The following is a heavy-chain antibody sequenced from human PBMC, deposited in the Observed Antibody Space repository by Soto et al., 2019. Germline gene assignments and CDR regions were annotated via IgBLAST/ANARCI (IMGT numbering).Heavy chain of an antibody. V-gene: IGHV4-34*01. D-gene: IGHD3-9*01. CDR2: INHSGST. J-gene: IGHJ6*02. CDR1: GGSFSGYY. Sequence: SETLSLTCAVYGGSFSGYYWSWIRQPPGKGLEWIGEINHSGSTNYNPSLKSRVTISVDTSKNQFSLKLSSVTAADTAVYYCARGSALRYFDWSYYYYYGMDVWGQGTTVTVSS. CDR3: ARGSALRYFDWSYYYYYGMDV.